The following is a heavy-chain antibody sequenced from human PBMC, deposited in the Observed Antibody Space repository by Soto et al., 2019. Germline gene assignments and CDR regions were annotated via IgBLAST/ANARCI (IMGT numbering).Heavy chain of an antibody. Sequence: GGSLRLPCAASGFTLTRYSTNWVRQAPGKGLEWVSSISSTTNYIYYGDSMKGRFTISRDNAKNSLYLEMNSLRTEDTAVYYCARESEDLTSNFDYWGQGTLVTVSS. CDR2: ISSTTNYI. V-gene: IGHV3-21*06. CDR1: GFTLTRYS. J-gene: IGHJ4*02. CDR3: ARESEDLTSNFDY.